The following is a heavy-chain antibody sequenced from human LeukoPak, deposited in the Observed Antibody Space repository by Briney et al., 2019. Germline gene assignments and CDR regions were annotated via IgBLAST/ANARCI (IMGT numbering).Heavy chain of an antibody. D-gene: IGHD6-13*01. V-gene: IGHV3-48*03. Sequence: GGSLRLSCAASGFTFSSYEMNWVRQAPGKGLEWVSYISSSGSTIYYADSVKGQFTMSRDNAKNSLYLQMNSLRAEDTAVYYCARDPGSSWYSYHYYGMDVWGQGTTVSVSS. CDR1: GFTFSSYE. J-gene: IGHJ6*02. CDR2: ISSSGSTI. CDR3: ARDPGSSWYSYHYYGMDV.